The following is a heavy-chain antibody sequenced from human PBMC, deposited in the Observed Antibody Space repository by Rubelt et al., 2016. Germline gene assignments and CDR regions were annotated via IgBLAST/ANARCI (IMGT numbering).Heavy chain of an antibody. Sequence: QVQLQQWGAGLLKPSETLSLTCAVYGGSFSGYYWSWIRQPPGKGLEWIGSIYYSRSTYYNPSLKSRVIISVDTSKSHVSLKLSSVTAADTAVYYCARDMSAAARFDPWGQGTLVTVSS. J-gene: IGHJ5*02. V-gene: IGHV4-34*01. CDR2: IYYSRST. CDR1: GGSFSGYY. CDR3: ARDMSAAARFDP. D-gene: IGHD2-2*01.